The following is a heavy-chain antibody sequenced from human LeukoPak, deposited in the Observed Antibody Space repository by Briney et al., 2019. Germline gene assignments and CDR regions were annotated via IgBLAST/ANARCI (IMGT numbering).Heavy chain of an antibody. CDR2: IIPILGIA. D-gene: IGHD2-2*01. Sequence: GASVKVSCKASGGTFSSYAISWVRQAPGQGLEWMGRIIPILGIANYAQKFQGRVTITADKSTSTAYMELSSLRSEDTAVYYCARDASQVVPAAIDIWGQGTVVTVSS. J-gene: IGHJ3*02. CDR1: GGTFSSYA. V-gene: IGHV1-69*04. CDR3: ARDASQVVPAAIDI.